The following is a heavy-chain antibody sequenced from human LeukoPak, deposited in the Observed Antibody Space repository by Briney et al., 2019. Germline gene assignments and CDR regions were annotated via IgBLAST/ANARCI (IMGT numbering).Heavy chain of an antibody. CDR3: ARGDGGNSGEYWFDP. Sequence: SQTLSLTCTVSGGSISSGTSHWSWIRQHPGKGLEWIGYIYYTGTTYYNPSLKSRVTISVDTSKNQFSLKLSSVTAADTAVYYCARGDGGNSGEYWFDPWGQGTLVTVSS. V-gene: IGHV4-31*03. J-gene: IGHJ5*02. CDR2: IYYTGTT. CDR1: GGSISSGTSH. D-gene: IGHD4-23*01.